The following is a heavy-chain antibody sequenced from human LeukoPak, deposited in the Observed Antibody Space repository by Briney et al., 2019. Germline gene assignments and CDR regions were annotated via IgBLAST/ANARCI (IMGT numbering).Heavy chain of an antibody. CDR3: AKDADLPLRYGSGFFDY. J-gene: IGHJ4*02. Sequence: GGSLRLSCAASGFTFSSYVMSWVRQAPGKGLEWVSAISGSGGSTYYADSVKGRFTISRDNSKNTLYLQMNSLRAEDTAVYYCAKDADLPLRYGSGFFDYWGQGTLVTVSS. V-gene: IGHV3-23*01. CDR2: ISGSGGST. CDR1: GFTFSSYV. D-gene: IGHD3-10*01.